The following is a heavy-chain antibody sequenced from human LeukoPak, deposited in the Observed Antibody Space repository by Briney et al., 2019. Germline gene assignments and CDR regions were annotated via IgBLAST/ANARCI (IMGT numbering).Heavy chain of an antibody. V-gene: IGHV3-21*01. Sequence: GGSLRLSCAASGFTFSSYSMNWVRQAPGKGLEWVSSISSSSSYIYYADSVKGRFTISRDNAKNSLYLQMNSLRAEDTAVYYCAREDITVGFDPWGQGTLVTVSS. CDR2: ISSSSSYI. D-gene: IGHD2-15*01. J-gene: IGHJ5*02. CDR3: AREDITVGFDP. CDR1: GFTFSSYS.